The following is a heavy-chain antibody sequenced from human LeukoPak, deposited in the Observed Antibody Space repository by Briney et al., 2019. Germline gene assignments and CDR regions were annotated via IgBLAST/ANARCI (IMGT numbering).Heavy chain of an antibody. CDR3: ARLEVTVVATIDY. J-gene: IGHJ4*02. D-gene: IGHD5-12*01. V-gene: IGHV3-30*02. CDR1: GFSFSTYG. CDR2: IRYDGSHT. Sequence: GGSLRLSCAASGFSFSTYGMHWVRQAPGKGLEWVAFIRYDGSHTYYADSVKGRFTISRDNSKNSLYLQMNSLRAEDTAVYYCARLEVTVVATIDYWGQGTLVTVSS.